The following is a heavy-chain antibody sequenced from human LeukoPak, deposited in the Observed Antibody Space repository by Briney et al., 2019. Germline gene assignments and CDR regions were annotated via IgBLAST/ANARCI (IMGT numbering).Heavy chain of an antibody. CDR3: ARTPDGADY. CDR2: IKQDGTEI. CDR1: GFTFSSYW. Sequence: GGSLRLSCAASGFTFSSYWMSWVRQAPGKGLEWEANIKQDGTEIFYVDSVRGRFIISRDNAENSLYLQMNSLRVEDTAVYYCARTPDGADYWGQGTLVTVSS. J-gene: IGHJ4*02. D-gene: IGHD3-10*01. V-gene: IGHV3-7*01.